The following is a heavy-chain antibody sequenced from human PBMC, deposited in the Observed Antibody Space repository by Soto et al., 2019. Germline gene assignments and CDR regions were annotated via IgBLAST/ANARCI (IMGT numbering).Heavy chain of an antibody. V-gene: IGHV3-23*01. D-gene: IGHD5-18*01. CDR3: AKETGYSYGFQPNALDV. J-gene: IGHJ6*02. CDR1: GFTFSRYA. Sequence: PGGSLRLSCAGSGFTFSRYAMNWVRQAPGKGLEWVSIISSRGDRTSYAECVKGGFTISRDDSKNTLFLHMNSLGAEDTAVYYCAKETGYSYGFQPNALDVWGQGTTVTVSS. CDR2: ISSRGDRT.